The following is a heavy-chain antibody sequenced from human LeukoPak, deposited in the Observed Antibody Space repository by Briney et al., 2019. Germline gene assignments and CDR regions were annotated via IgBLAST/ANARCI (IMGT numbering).Heavy chain of an antibody. J-gene: IGHJ4*02. Sequence: LSGGSLRLSCAASGFTFSTYGMSWVRQAPGKRLDWVSDISGSGVSTYYADSVKGRFTISRDYSKNTLYLQMNSTRAEDTAVYYCAKDLSGISSTGRTFDYWGQGTLVTVSS. V-gene: IGHV3-23*01. CDR1: GFTFSTYG. D-gene: IGHD1-1*01. CDR2: ISGSGVST. CDR3: AKDLSGISSTGRTFDY.